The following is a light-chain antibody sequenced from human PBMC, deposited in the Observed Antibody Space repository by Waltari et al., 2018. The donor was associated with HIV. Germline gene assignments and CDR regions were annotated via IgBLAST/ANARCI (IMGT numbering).Light chain of an antibody. CDR1: QSISSRF. CDR2: GAY. CDR3: HHYGSSPFT. J-gene: IGKJ3*01. V-gene: IGKV3-20*01. Sequence: DIVLTQSPGTLSLSPGERATLSCRASQSISSRFLAWYQQKLGQAPRLLIYGAYSRAAGIPDRFSGSGSGTDFTLTINRLEPEDCGVFYCHHYGSSPFTFGPGTKVDIK.